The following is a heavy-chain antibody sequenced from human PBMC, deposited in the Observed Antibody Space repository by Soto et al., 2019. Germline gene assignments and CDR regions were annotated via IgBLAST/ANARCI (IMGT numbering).Heavy chain of an antibody. CDR1: GGTFSSYA. CDR2: IIPIFGTA. Sequence: QVQLVQSGAEVKKPGSSVKVSCKASGGTFSSYAISWVRQAPGQGLEWMGGIIPIFGTANYAQKFQGRVTITAAEFTSTASRGLSSLRSEDTAVYYCARGSYLGGRSLGYWGQGTLVTVSS. D-gene: IGHD3-16*01. V-gene: IGHV1-69*12. J-gene: IGHJ4*02. CDR3: ARGSYLGGRSLGY.